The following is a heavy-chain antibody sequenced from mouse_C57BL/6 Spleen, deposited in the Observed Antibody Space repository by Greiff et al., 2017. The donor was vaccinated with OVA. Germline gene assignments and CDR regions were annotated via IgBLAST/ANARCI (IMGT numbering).Heavy chain of an antibody. Sequence: VKLQQSGAELVRPGASVTLSCKASGYTFTDYEMHWVKQTPVHGLEWIGAIDPETGGTAYNQKFKGKAILTADKSSSTAYMELRSLTSEDSAVYYCTRPDYYGSSYGAMDYWGQGTSVTVSS. CDR3: TRPDYYGSSYGAMDY. V-gene: IGHV1-15*01. CDR2: IDPETGGT. J-gene: IGHJ4*01. CDR1: GYTFTDYE. D-gene: IGHD1-1*01.